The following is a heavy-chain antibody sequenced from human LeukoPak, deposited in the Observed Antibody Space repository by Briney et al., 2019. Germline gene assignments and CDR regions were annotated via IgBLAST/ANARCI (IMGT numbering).Heavy chain of an antibody. Sequence: PSETLSLTCTVSGGSISNRSYYWGWIRQPPGKGLEWIGSIYFSGSTHYNPSLKSRVTISVDTSKNQFSLKLSSVTAADTAVYYCATGFNVPAALDVWGQGTTVTVSS. CDR2: IYFSGST. J-gene: IGHJ6*02. CDR3: ATGFNVPAALDV. D-gene: IGHD2-2*01. CDR1: GGSISNRSYY. V-gene: IGHV4-39*07.